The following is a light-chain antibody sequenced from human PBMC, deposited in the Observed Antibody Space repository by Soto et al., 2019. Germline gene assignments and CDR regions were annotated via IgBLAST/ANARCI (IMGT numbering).Light chain of an antibody. CDR2: GNT. J-gene: IGLJ3*02. CDR1: SSNIGAGYY. Sequence: QSVLTQPPSMSGAPGQRVTISCTGSSSNIGAGYYVHWYQLLPGTAPKLLIYGNTNRPSGVPDRFSGSKSGTSASLAITGLRAEDEADYYCQSHDSSLNSWVFGGGTQLTVL. CDR3: QSHDSSLNSWV. V-gene: IGLV1-40*01.